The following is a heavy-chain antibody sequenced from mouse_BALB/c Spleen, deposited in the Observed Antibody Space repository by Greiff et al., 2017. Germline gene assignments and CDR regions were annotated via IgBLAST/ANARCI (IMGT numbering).Heavy chain of an antibody. Sequence: QVQLKQSGAELAKPGASVKMSCKASGYTFTSYWMHWVKQRPGQGLEWIGYINPSTGYTEYNQKFKDKATLTADKSSSTAYMQLSSLTSEDSAVYYCARSDYDKYFDYWGQGTTLTVSS. CDR2: INPSTGYT. CDR1: GYTFTSYW. D-gene: IGHD2-4*01. J-gene: IGHJ2*01. V-gene: IGHV1-7*01. CDR3: ARSDYDKYFDY.